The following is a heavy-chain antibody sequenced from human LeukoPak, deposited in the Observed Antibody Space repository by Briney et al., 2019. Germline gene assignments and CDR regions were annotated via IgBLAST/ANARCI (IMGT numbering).Heavy chain of an antibody. CDR2: INHSGST. CDR1: GGSFSGYY. V-gene: IGHV4-34*01. J-gene: IGHJ4*02. CDR3: ARGLHRRCFDY. D-gene: IGHD4-17*01. Sequence: PSETLSLTCAVYGGSFSGYYWSWIRQPPGKGLEWTGEINHSGSTNYNPSLKSRVTISVDTSKNQFSLKLSSVTAADTAVYYCARGLHRRCFDYWGQGTLVTVSS.